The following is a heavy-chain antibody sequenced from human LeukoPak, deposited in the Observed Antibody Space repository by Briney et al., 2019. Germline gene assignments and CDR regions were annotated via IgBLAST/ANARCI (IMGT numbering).Heavy chain of an antibody. CDR3: ARDGRVTATLYYFDH. CDR1: GGSISSYY. J-gene: IGHJ4*02. V-gene: IGHV4-59*12. D-gene: IGHD2-21*02. Sequence: SETLSLTCTVSGGSISSYYWSWIRQPPGKGLEWIGYIYYSGSTYYNPSLNSRVTISVDTSRNQFSLKLSSVTAADTAVYYCARDGRVTATLYYFDHWGQGTLVTVSS. CDR2: IYYSGST.